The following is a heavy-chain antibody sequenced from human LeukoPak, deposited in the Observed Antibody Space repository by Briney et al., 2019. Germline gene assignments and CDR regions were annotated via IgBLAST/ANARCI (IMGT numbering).Heavy chain of an antibody. CDR3: ARGSRWYDSSGYWLDY. CDR1: GGSISSYY. V-gene: IGHV4-59*01. CDR2: IYYSGST. Sequence: SETLSLTCTVSGGSISSYYWSWIRQPPGKGLEWIGYIYYSGSTNYNPSLKSRVTISVDTSKNQFSLKLSSVTAADTAVYYCARGSRWYDSSGYWLDYWGQGTLVTVSS. D-gene: IGHD3-22*01. J-gene: IGHJ4*02.